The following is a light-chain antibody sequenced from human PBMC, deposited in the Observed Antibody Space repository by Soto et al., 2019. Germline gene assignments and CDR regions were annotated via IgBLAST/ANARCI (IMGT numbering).Light chain of an antibody. Sequence: DIQMTQSPSSLSAFVGDRVTITCQASQDISNYLNWYHQKPGKAPKLLIYDASNLETGVPSRFSGSGSGTDFTLTITSLQPEDIATYYCQQYYSLPYTFGQGTKLEIK. CDR1: QDISNY. V-gene: IGKV1-33*01. CDR3: QQYYSLPYT. J-gene: IGKJ2*01. CDR2: DAS.